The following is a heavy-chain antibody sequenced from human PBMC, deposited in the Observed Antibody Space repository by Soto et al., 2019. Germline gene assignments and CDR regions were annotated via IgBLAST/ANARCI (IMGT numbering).Heavy chain of an antibody. CDR2: IKEDGSEK. D-gene: IGHD2-15*01. V-gene: IGHV3-7*01. Sequence: EVQLMESGGGLVQPGGSLRLSCAASGFTLSYYWMSWVRQAPGKGLEWVAYIKEDGSEKYYVDSVKGRFTISRDNAQNSVFLQMNSLRVEDTAIYYCARDCSGGSCQYWGQGTLVTVSS. CDR1: GFTLSYYW. CDR3: ARDCSGGSCQY. J-gene: IGHJ4*02.